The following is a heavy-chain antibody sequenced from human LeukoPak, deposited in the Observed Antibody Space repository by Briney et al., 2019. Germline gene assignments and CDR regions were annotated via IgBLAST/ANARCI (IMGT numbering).Heavy chain of an antibody. CDR1: GFTFSSYS. V-gene: IGHV3-21*04. Sequence: GGSLRLSCAASGFTFSSYSMNWVRQAPGKGLEWVSSISSSSSYIYYADSVKGRFTISRDNSKNTLYLQMNSLRAEDTAVYYCAKRRRSSGWSYFNYWGQGTLVTVSS. J-gene: IGHJ4*02. CDR3: AKRRRSSGWSYFNY. D-gene: IGHD6-19*01. CDR2: ISSSSSYI.